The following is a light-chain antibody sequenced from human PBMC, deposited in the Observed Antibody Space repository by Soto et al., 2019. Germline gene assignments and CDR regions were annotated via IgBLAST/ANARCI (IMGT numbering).Light chain of an antibody. J-gene: IGKJ1*01. CDR1: QSISGW. CDR2: KAS. Sequence: DIQMTQSTSTLSASVGDRVTITCRASQSISGWLAWYQQNPGKAPKLLIYKASTLESGVPSRFSGSGSGTEFTLNISSLQPDDFAAYYCQQYNNYGSWTFGQGTKVEIK. CDR3: QQYNNYGSWT. V-gene: IGKV1-5*03.